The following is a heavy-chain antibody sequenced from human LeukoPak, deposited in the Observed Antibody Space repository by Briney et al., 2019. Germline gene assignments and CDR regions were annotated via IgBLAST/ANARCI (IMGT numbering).Heavy chain of an antibody. CDR2: TKSDGSRT. CDR3: ARRITDYMGLTIDM. J-gene: IGHJ3*02. D-gene: IGHD3-10*01. V-gene: IGHV3-74*01. Sequence: PRRSLRLSCAAAGFTFSSYWMHWVRQARGKGLGWVSSTKSDGSRTSYVDSVKGRFTISRDDARNPLYVQMNSLRAEDTAMNYCARRITDYMGLTIDMWDQGTVYTVSS. CDR1: GFTFSSYW.